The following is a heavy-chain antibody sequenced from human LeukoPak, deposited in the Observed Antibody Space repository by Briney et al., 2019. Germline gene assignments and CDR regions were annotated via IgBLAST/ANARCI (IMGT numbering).Heavy chain of an antibody. CDR2: IHRDGRT. Sequence: PSGTLSLTCAVSGVYTSSSEWWIWVRQPPGQVLEWIGEIHRDGRTRYNPSLKSRVTMSIDYSKNQFSLKVSSVTAADTAIYYCGKTDIYFNPIDYWGPGSLVTVSS. CDR3: GKTDIYFNPIDY. J-gene: IGHJ4*02. D-gene: IGHD3-9*01. CDR1: GVYTSSSEW. V-gene: IGHV4-4*02.